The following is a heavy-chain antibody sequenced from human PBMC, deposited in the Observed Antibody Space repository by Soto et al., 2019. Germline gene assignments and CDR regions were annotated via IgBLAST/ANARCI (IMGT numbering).Heavy chain of an antibody. CDR2: IYYSGST. J-gene: IGHJ5*02. D-gene: IGHD3-10*01. CDR3: ARNSGELLYGWFDP. V-gene: IGHV4-31*03. Sequence: QVQLQESGPGLVKPSQTLSLTCTVSGGSISSGGYYWSWIRQHPGKGLEWIGYIYYSGSTYYNPSLKSRVTISVDTSKNQFSLKLSSVTAADTAVYYCARNSGELLYGWFDPWGQGTLVTVSS. CDR1: GGSISSGGYY.